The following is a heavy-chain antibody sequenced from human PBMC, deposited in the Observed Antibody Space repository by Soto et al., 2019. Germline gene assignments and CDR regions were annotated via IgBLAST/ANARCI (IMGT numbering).Heavy chain of an antibody. Sequence: SETLSLTCTVSGGSISSSSYYWGWIRQPPGKGLEWIGSIYYSGSTYYNPSLKSRVTISVDTSKNQFSLKLSSVTAADTAVYYCARRLSEVDYYGSGSYYNVDYWGQGTLVTVSS. CDR2: IYYSGST. CDR1: GGSISSSSYY. V-gene: IGHV4-39*01. J-gene: IGHJ4*02. D-gene: IGHD3-10*01. CDR3: ARRLSEVDYYGSGSYYNVDY.